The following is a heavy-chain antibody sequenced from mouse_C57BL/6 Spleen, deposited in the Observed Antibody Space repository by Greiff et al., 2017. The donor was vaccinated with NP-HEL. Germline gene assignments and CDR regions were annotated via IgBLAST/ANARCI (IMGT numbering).Heavy chain of an antibody. D-gene: IGHD2-1*01. CDR3: ARSYGNYANDY. V-gene: IGHV1-52*01. Sequence: QVQLQQPGAELVRPGSSVKLSCKASGYTFTSYWMHWVKQRPIQGLEWIGNIDPSDSETHYNQKFKDKATLTVDKSSSTAYMQLSSLTSEDSAVYYCARSYGNYANDYWGQGTTLTVSS. CDR1: GYTFTSYW. CDR2: IDPSDSET. J-gene: IGHJ2*01.